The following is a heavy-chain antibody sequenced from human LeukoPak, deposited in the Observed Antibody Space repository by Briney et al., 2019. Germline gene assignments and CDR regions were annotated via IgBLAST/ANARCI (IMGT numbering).Heavy chain of an antibody. D-gene: IGHD3-10*01. Sequence: SVKVSFKASGYTFTGYYMHWVRQAPGQGLEWMGWINPHSGGTNYAQKFQGRVTMTRDTSISTAYMELSRLRSDDTAVYYCARATGYYGSGSYYSIDYWGQGTLVTVSS. J-gene: IGHJ4*02. V-gene: IGHV1-2*02. CDR1: GYTFTGYY. CDR3: ARATGYYGSGSYYSIDY. CDR2: INPHSGGT.